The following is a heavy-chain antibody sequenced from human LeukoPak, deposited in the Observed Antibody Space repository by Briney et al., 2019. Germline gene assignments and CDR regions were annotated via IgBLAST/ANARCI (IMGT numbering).Heavy chain of an antibody. V-gene: IGHV3-74*01. CDR2: IYTDESTT. CDR1: GFTFSSYW. D-gene: IGHD3-16*02. J-gene: IGHJ4*02. Sequence: GGSLRLSCAASGFTFSSYWMHWVRQAPGKGLLWVSRIYTDESTTTYTDSVKGRFTISRDNAKNTLYLQMNSLRAEDTAVYYCARGTAGYHSSYFDYWGQGTLVTVSS. CDR3: ARGTAGYHSSYFDY.